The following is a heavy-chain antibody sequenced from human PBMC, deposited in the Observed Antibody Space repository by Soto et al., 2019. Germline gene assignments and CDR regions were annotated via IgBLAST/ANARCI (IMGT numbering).Heavy chain of an antibody. D-gene: IGHD6-19*01. CDR2: IHYRGTT. J-gene: IGHJ4*02. CDR3: TRTRTTGWFSPVDS. CDR1: SGTLSNFY. Sequence: SETLSLTCTVSSGTLSNFYWSWVRQPPGKGLEWIGYIHYRGTTNYNPSLKSRVIISVDMSKNQFSLTLNSVTAADMSVYYCTRTRTTGWFSPVDSWGQGIPVTVSS. V-gene: IGHV4-59*01.